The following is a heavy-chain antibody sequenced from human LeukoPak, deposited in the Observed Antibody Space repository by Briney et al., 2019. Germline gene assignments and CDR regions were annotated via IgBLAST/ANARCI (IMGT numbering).Heavy chain of an antibody. CDR2: IYCSGST. Sequence: PSETLSLTCTVSGGSISSYYWSWIRQPPGRGLEWIGFIYCSGSTSYHPSLKSRVTISVDTSKNRFSLKLTSVTAADTAVYYCARRPMTSVFFDIWGQGTMVTVSS. D-gene: IGHD3-22*01. V-gene: IGHV4-59*08. CDR1: GGSISSYY. J-gene: IGHJ3*02. CDR3: ARRPMTSVFFDI.